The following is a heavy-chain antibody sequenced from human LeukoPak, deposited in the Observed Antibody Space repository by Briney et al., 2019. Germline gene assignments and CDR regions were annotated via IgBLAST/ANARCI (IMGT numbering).Heavy chain of an antibody. V-gene: IGHV3-74*01. CDR3: ARGLGSPTDY. CDR1: GFTFRTYW. Sequence: PGGSLRLSCAASGFTFRTYWMHWLRQAPGKGLVWVSRINDDGSTTTYEDSVKGRFTISRDNAKSTLYLQMNSLKAEDTAVYYCARGLGSPTDYWGQGTLVTVSS. D-gene: IGHD1-26*01. CDR2: INDDGSTT. J-gene: IGHJ4*02.